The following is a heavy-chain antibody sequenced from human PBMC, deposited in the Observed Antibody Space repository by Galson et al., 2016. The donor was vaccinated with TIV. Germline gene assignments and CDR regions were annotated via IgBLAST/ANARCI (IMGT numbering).Heavy chain of an antibody. Sequence: SVKVSCKASGYSFTSYSISWVRQAPGKGLEWMGGFDPEVGKTIYAQKLEGRVTMTADTSTDTAYMELGSLRFEDTAIYYCATVAWFPGLSLDNWGQGTQVTVSS. D-gene: IGHD3-22*01. CDR1: GYSFTSYS. CDR3: ATVAWFPGLSLDN. J-gene: IGHJ4*02. V-gene: IGHV1-24*01. CDR2: FDPEVGKT.